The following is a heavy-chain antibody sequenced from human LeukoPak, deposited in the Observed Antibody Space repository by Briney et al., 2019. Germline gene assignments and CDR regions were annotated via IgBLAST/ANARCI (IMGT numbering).Heavy chain of an antibody. J-gene: IGHJ3*02. V-gene: IGHV3-30*03. Sequence: GGSLRLSCAASGFTFSSYGMHWVRQAPGKGLEWVAVISYDGSNKYYADSVQGRFTISRDNSKNTLYLQMNSLRAEDTAVYFCASSYFDNSLHAYDIWGQGTMVTVSS. CDR3: ASSYFDNSLHAYDI. CDR1: GFTFSSYG. D-gene: IGHD3-22*01. CDR2: ISYDGSNK.